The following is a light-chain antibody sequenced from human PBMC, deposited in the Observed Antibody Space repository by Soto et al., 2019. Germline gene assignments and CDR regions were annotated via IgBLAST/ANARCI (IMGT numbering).Light chain of an antibody. V-gene: IGLV1-36*01. J-gene: IGLJ2*01. CDR1: SSNIGNNP. CDR2: YDD. Sequence: QLVLTQPPSVSEAPRQRVTISCSGSSSNIGNNPVNWYQQLPGKAPKLLIYYDDLLASGVSGRFSGSRSGTSASLAISGLQSEDEATYHCSSWDDSLNGPVFGGGTKVTVL. CDR3: SSWDDSLNGPV.